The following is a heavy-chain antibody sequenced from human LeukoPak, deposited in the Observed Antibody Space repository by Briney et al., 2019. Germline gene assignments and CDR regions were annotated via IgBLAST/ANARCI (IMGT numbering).Heavy chain of an antibody. CDR2: INHSGST. D-gene: IGHD3-16*02. J-gene: IGHJ4*02. CDR1: GGSFSGYY. CDR3: ARGIKRRLRLGELSFGY. V-gene: IGHV4-34*01. Sequence: SETLSLTCAVYGGSFSGYYWSWIRQPPGKGLECIGEINHSGSTNYNPSLKSRVTISVATPKNQFFLNLSSVTPTDRPWFSLARGIKRRLRLGELSFGYWGQGTLVTVSS.